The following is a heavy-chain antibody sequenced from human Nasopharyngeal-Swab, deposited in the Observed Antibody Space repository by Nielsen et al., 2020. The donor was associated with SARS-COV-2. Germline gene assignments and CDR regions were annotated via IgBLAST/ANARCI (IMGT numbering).Heavy chain of an antibody. V-gene: IGHV3-64*01. J-gene: IGHJ2*01. CDR1: GFTFSSYA. D-gene: IGHD4-17*01. Sequence: GGSLRLSCAASGFTFSSYAMHWVRQAPGKGLEYVSAISSNGGSTYYANSVKGRFTISRDNSKNTLYLQMGSLRAEDMAVYYCARPTADWYFDLWGRGTLVTVSS. CDR2: ISSNGGST. CDR3: ARPTADWYFDL.